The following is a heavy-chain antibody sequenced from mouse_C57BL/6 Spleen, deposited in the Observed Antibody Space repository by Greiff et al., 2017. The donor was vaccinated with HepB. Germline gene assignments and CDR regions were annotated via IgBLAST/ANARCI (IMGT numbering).Heavy chain of an antibody. D-gene: IGHD1-1*01. Sequence: EVKVVESGGGLVKPGGSLKLSCAASGFTFSSYAMSWVRQTPEKRLEWVATISDGGSYTYYPDNVKGRFTISRDNAKNNLYLQMSHLKSEDTAMYYCARDKDYYGSSYVDYWGQGTTLTVSS. CDR2: ISDGGSYT. V-gene: IGHV5-4*01. CDR3: ARDKDYYGSSYVDY. J-gene: IGHJ2*01. CDR1: GFTFSSYA.